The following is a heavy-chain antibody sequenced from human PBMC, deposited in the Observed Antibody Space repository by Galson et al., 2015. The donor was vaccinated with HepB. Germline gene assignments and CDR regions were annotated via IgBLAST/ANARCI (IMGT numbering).Heavy chain of an antibody. CDR3: ATGLYRAVLFDY. J-gene: IGHJ4*02. V-gene: IGHV1-24*01. Sequence: SVKVSCKASGYTLTELSMHWVRQAPGKGLEWMGGFDPEDGETIYAQKFQGRVTMTEDTSTDTAYMELSSLRSEDTAVYYCATGLYRAVLFDYWGQGTLVTVSS. CDR1: GYTLTELS. CDR2: FDPEDGET. D-gene: IGHD6-19*01.